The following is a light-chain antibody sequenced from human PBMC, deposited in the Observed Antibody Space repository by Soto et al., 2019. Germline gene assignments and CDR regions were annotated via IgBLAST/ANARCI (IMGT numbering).Light chain of an antibody. CDR1: RSFASSY. CDR2: AAS. Sequence: EIVLTQSPATLSLSPGERATLSCRASRSFASSYLAWYQHKPGQAPRLLIYAASSRATGIPDRFIGSGSGTDFTLTISRLEPDDSAVYYCHHYDSSPPYTLGQGTKLEIK. J-gene: IGKJ2*01. CDR3: HHYDSSPPYT. V-gene: IGKV3-20*01.